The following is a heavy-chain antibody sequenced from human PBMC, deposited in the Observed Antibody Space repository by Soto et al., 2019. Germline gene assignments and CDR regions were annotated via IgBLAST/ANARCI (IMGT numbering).Heavy chain of an antibody. J-gene: IGHJ6*02. V-gene: IGHV1-3*01. Sequence: ASVKVSCKASGYTFTSYAMHWVRQAPGQRLEWMGWINAGNGNTKYSQKFQGRVTITRDTSASTAYMELSSLRSEDTAVCYCARDEKYSSGWGYYYYGMDVWGQGTTVTVSS. CDR1: GYTFTSYA. CDR3: ARDEKYSSGWGYYYYGMDV. CDR2: INAGNGNT. D-gene: IGHD6-19*01.